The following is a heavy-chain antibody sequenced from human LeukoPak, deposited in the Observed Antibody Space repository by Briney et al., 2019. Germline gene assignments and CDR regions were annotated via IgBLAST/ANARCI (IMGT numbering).Heavy chain of an antibody. V-gene: IGHV3-21*01. CDR1: GFTFNTYS. CDR2: ISDNSRFI. Sequence: GGSLRLSFVASGFTFNTYSMNWVRQAPGKGLGWISSISDNSRFISTADSLQGRFTTSRDNAKNSAYLRMNSLRAEDTAVYYCAAKGNGYSGSYVFAHWGQGILVTVSS. CDR3: AAKGNGYSGSYVFAH. J-gene: IGHJ4*02. D-gene: IGHD1-26*01.